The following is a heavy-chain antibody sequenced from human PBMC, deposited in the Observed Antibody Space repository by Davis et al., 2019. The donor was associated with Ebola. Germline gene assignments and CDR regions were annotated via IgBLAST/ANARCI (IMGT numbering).Heavy chain of an antibody. J-gene: IGHJ4*02. V-gene: IGHV4-59*01. Sequence: SETLSLTCTVSGGSISSYYWTWIRQPPGKGLEWIGYISSSGITNYNRSLMSRVTISRDTSNNQFSLKLTSVNPADAAVYYCARGPRWLLDFWGQGTRVTVSS. CDR1: GGSISSYY. D-gene: IGHD5-24*01. CDR2: ISSSGIT. CDR3: ARGPRWLLDF.